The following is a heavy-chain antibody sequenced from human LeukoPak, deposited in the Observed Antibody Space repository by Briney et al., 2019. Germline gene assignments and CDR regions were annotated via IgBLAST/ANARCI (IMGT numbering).Heavy chain of an antibody. J-gene: IGHJ4*02. Sequence: SETLSLTCAVYGGSFSGYYWSWIRQPPGKGLEWIGEINHSGSTNYNPSLKSRVTISVDTSKNQFSLKLSSVTAADTAVYYCARGGPSAEHIVVVTAIRFFDYWGQGTLVTVSS. CDR2: INHSGST. CDR1: GGSFSGYY. D-gene: IGHD2-21*02. V-gene: IGHV4-34*01. CDR3: ARGGPSAEHIVVVTAIRFFDY.